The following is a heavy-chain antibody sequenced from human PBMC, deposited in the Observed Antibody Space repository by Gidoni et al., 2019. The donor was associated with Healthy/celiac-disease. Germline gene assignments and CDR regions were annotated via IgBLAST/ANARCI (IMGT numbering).Heavy chain of an antibody. CDR2: IYYSGIT. CDR1: GGPISSSSSY. CDR3: ARESMSGGSYYDDAFDI. D-gene: IGHD1-26*01. J-gene: IGHJ3*02. Sequence: QLQLQESGPGLVKPSETLSLTCTVSGGPISSSSSYWGWIRPPPGKGLEWIGSIYYSGITYYNPSLKSRVTISVDTSKNQFSLKLSSVTAADTAVYYCARESMSGGSYYDDAFDIWGQGTMVTVSS. V-gene: IGHV4-39*02.